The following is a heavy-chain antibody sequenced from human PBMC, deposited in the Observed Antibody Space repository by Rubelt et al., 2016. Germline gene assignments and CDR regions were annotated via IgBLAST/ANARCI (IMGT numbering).Heavy chain of an antibody. CDR2: VSAYNGNT. D-gene: IGHD6-13*01. V-gene: IGHV1-18*01. J-gene: IGHJ4*02. CDR3: ARDPLPYSSSWYGSDY. CDR1: GYTFSNYG. Sequence: SGAEVKKPGASVKVSCKASGYTFSNYGVTWVRQAPGQGLEWMGWVSAYNGNTNYVQKLQGRLTMTTDTSTNTAYMALRSLRSDDTAVYYCARDPLPYSSSWYGSDYWGQGTLVTVSS.